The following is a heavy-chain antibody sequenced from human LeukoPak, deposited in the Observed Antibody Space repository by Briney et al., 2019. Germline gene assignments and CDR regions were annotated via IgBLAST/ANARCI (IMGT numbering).Heavy chain of an antibody. V-gene: IGHV4-59*01. CDR3: ARDGYSNWYYFDH. CDR2: LFYSGNT. J-gene: IGHJ4*02. Sequence: SEALSLTCTVSGGSISTYYWSWIRQPPGKGLEWIGHLFYSGNTKYNPSLKSRVTISEDTSKNQFSLKLSSVTAADTAVYYCARDGYSNWYYFDHWGQGALVTVS. CDR1: GGSISTYY. D-gene: IGHD4-11*01.